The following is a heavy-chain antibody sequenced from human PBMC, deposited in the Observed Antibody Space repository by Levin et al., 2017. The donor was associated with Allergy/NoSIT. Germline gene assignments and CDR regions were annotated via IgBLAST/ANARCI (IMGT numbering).Heavy chain of an antibody. CDR1: GDSISSGGYF. D-gene: IGHD3-10*01. Sequence: SQTLSLTCTVSGDSISSGGYFWSWIRQHPGKGLEWIAYFYYSGSTYYNPSLKSRVTMSVDTSKNHFSLKLSSVTAADTAVYYCARDSLIGSGPLHYWGQGTLVTVSS. CDR2: FYYSGST. CDR3: ARDSLIGSGPLHY. V-gene: IGHV4-31*03. J-gene: IGHJ4*02.